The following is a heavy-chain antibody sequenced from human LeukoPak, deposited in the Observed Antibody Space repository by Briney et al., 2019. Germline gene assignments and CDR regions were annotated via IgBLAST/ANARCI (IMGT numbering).Heavy chain of an antibody. D-gene: IGHD3-22*01. CDR3: ARESPSRGYYNIDY. V-gene: IGHV3-15*01. CDR1: GFTSGNAW. Sequence: GGSLRLSCAASGFTSGNAWMSWVRQAPGKGLEWVGRIKTKTEGETTDYAAPVKGRFTVSRDDPKNTLYLQMNSLKTEDTAVYYCARESPSRGYYNIDYWGQGTLVTVSS. CDR2: IKTKTEGETT. J-gene: IGHJ4*02.